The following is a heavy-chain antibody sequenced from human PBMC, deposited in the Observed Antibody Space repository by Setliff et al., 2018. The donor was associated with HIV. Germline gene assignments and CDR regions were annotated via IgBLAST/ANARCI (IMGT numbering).Heavy chain of an antibody. CDR3: ARYSNWNFEEHFDY. V-gene: IGHV1-24*01. D-gene: IGHD1-7*01. CDR2: FDPEDGET. CDR1: GYTLTELS. J-gene: IGHJ4*02. Sequence: ASVKVSCKVSGYTLTELSMHWVRQAPGKGLEWMGGFDPEDGETIYAQKFQGRVTMTEDTSTDTAYMELSSLRSDDTAVYYCARYSNWNFEEHFDYWGQGTLVTVSS.